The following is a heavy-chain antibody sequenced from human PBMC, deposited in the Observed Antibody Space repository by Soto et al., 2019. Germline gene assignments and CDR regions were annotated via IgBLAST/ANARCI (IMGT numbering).Heavy chain of an antibody. CDR3: ARSIAVAAHFDY. Sequence: QVQLQESGPGLVKPSETLSLTCTVSGGSISSYYWSWIRQPPGKGLEWIGYIYYSGSTNYNPSLKSRVTISVDTSKNLFSLKLSSVTAADTAVYYCARSIAVAAHFDYWGQGTLVTVSS. V-gene: IGHV4-59*08. J-gene: IGHJ4*02. CDR2: IYYSGST. CDR1: GGSISSYY. D-gene: IGHD6-19*01.